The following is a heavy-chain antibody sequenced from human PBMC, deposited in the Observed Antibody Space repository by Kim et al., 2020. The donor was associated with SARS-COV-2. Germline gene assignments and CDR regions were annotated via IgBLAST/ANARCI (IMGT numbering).Heavy chain of an antibody. Sequence: GGSLRLSCAASGFTFSSYALSWVRQAPGKGLEWVSAISGSGGSTYYADSVKGRFTISRDNSQNTLYLQMNSLRVEDTAIYYCAKAAAIYSWFDPWGQGTLVTVSS. CDR1: GFTFSSYA. CDR2: ISGSGGST. J-gene: IGHJ5*02. D-gene: IGHD6-13*01. V-gene: IGHV3-23*01. CDR3: AKAAAIYSWFDP.